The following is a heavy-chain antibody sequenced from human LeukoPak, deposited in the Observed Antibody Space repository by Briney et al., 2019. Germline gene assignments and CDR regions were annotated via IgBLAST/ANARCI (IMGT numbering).Heavy chain of an antibody. D-gene: IGHD3-22*01. CDR1: GFTFSSYA. V-gene: IGHV3-48*01. CDR2: ISSSSSTI. J-gene: IGHJ4*02. Sequence: GGSLRLSCAASGFTFSSYAMNWVRQAPGKGLEWVSYISSSSSTIYYADSVKGRFTISRDNAKNSLYLQMNSLRAEDTAVYYCARDYYDSSGYDYFDYWGQGTLVTVSS. CDR3: ARDYYDSSGYDYFDY.